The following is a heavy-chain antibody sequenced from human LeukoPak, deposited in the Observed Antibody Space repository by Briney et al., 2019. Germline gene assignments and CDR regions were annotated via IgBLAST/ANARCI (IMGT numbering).Heavy chain of an antibody. CDR2: ITGSGTTI. D-gene: IGHD6-25*01. V-gene: IGHV3-48*02. J-gene: IGHJ2*01. CDR3: ARGLSGRYLDL. Sequence: PGGSLRLSYVVSGFTFRNYRMNCVRQAPGKGLEWVSYITGSGTTINYADSVKGRFTISRDNAKNSLFLQMNSLRDEDTAVYYCARGLSGRYLDLWGRGTLVTVSS. CDR1: GFTFRNYR.